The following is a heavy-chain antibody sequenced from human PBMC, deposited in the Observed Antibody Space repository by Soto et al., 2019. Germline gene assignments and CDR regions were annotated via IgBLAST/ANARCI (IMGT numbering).Heavy chain of an antibody. V-gene: IGHV1-8*01. CDR3: ARRAETNGWNGFGADKYYFEF. Sequence: ASVKVSCKASGYTFTSYDIYWVRQATGQGLEWMGWMNPNTGNSGYAQKFQGRVTMTSDTSISTAHMELSSLRSEDTAVYYCARRAETNGWNGFGADKYYFEFWGQGTLVKVS. CDR1: GYTFTSYD. D-gene: IGHD1-1*01. J-gene: IGHJ4*02. CDR2: MNPNTGNS.